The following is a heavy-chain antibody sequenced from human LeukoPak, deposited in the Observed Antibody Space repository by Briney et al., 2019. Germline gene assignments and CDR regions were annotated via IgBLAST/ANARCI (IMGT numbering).Heavy chain of an antibody. CDR3: ARVRAGLQAFDT. CDR1: GFKFNTHN. V-gene: IGHV3-21*06. J-gene: IGHJ5*02. Sequence: GESLRLSCAASGFKFNTHNLNWVRQAPGKGLEWVSSISSGSKYILYADSVKGRFTVSRGNAKSSVYLQMNSLRAEDTAVYYCARVRAGLQAFDTWGQGTLVTVSS. D-gene: IGHD4-11*01. CDR2: ISSGSKYI.